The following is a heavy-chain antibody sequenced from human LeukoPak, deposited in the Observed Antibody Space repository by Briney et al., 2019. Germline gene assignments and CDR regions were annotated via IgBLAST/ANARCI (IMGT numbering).Heavy chain of an antibody. D-gene: IGHD2-8*02. Sequence: GSVKVSCKTSRYTFVDYYIHWFRGGPGQGLGWMGWINPKTGGTNFAQKFQGRVTMTRDTSITTAYMELSGLRSDDTAVYYCARDTTGGLPFDYWGQGTLVTVSS. J-gene: IGHJ4*02. CDR2: INPKTGGT. V-gene: IGHV1-2*02. CDR3: ARDTTGGLPFDY. CDR1: RYTFVDYY.